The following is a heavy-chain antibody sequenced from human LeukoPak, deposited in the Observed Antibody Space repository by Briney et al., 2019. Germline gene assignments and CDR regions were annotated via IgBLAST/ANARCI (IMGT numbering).Heavy chain of an antibody. V-gene: IGHV3-30*04. CDR2: ISYDGSNK. CDR3: APTNPDAFDI. Sequence: GGSLRLPCAASGFTFSSYAMHWVRQAPGKGLEWVAVISYDGSNKYYADSVKGRFTISRDNAKNSLYLQMNSLRAEDTAVYYCAPTNPDAFDIWGQGTMVTVSS. CDR1: GFTFSSYA. J-gene: IGHJ3*02.